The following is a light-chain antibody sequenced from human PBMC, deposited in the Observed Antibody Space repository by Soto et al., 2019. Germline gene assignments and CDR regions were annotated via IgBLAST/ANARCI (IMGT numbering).Light chain of an antibody. CDR1: SGHGNYV. CDR3: QTWDTGIVV. V-gene: IGLV4-69*01. J-gene: IGLJ2*01. CDR2: VKSDGSH. Sequence: QPVLTQSPSASASLGASVKLTCTLSSGHGNYVIAWHQQQPEKGPRYLMKVKSDGSHNKGDEIPDRFSGSSSGAERYLAISSLQSEDEADYYCQTWDTGIVVFGGGTQLAVL.